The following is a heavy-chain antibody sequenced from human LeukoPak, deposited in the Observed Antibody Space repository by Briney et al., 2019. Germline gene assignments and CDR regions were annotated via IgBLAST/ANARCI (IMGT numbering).Heavy chain of an antibody. CDR1: GLTFSSNW. CDR2: ISRDGSNI. CDR3: ARDQYGSTDY. Sequence: GGSLRLSCAASGLTFSSNWMHWVRQAPGKGLVGVSHISRDGSNIRYADSVKGRFTTSRDNAKNTLYLQMDSLRAEDTAVYYCARDQYGSTDYWGQGTLVTVSS. J-gene: IGHJ4*02. D-gene: IGHD3-10*01. V-gene: IGHV3-74*01.